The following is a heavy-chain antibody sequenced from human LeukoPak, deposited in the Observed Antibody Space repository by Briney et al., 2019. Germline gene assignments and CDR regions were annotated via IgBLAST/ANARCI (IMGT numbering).Heavy chain of an antibody. Sequence: PETLSLTXAVYGGSFSGYYWSWIRQPPGKGLEWIGEINHSGSTNYNPSLKSRVTISVDTSKNQFSLKLSSVTASDTAVYYCSSVDLWGQGTLVTVSS. V-gene: IGHV4-34*01. CDR2: INHSGST. CDR3: SSVDL. J-gene: IGHJ4*02. D-gene: IGHD5-12*01. CDR1: GGSFSGYY.